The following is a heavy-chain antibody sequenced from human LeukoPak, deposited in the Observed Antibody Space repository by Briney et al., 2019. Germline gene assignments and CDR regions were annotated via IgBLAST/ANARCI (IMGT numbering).Heavy chain of an antibody. CDR3: ARSRSFGLERRGALDY. Sequence: GGSLRLSCAASGFTFNSYAMHWVRQAPGKGLEWVAVISYDGSNKYYADSVKGRFTISRDNSKNTLYLQMNSLRAEDTAVYYCARSRSFGLERRGALDYWGQGTLVTVSS. CDR2: ISYDGSNK. V-gene: IGHV3-30*04. J-gene: IGHJ4*02. CDR1: GFTFNSYA. D-gene: IGHD1-1*01.